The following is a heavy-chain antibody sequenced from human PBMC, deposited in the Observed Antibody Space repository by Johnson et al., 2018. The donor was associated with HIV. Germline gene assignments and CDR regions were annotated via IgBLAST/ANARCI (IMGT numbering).Heavy chain of an antibody. D-gene: IGHD2-15*01. V-gene: IGHV3-30-3*01. CDR1: GFTFSSFA. CDR3: ATPQGWSTLDAFDI. J-gene: IGHJ3*02. Sequence: QVQLVESGGGVVQPGTSLRLACAASGFTFSSFAMHWVRQAPGKGLEWVAFISYDGTNKYFTDSVRGRFTISRDNSRNTLFLQMNSLRAEDTAVYYCATPQGWSTLDAFDIWGQGTMVTVSS. CDR2: ISYDGTNK.